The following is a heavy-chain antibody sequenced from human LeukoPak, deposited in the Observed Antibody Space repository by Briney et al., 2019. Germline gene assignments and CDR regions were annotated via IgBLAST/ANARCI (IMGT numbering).Heavy chain of an antibody. V-gene: IGHV4-34*01. D-gene: IGHD3-10*01. CDR1: GGSFSGYY. J-gene: IGHJ5*02. Sequence: SETLSLTCAVYGGSFSGYYWSWIRQPPGKGLEWIGEINHSGSTNYNPSLKSRVTISVDTSKNQFSLKLSSVTAADTAVYYCARSYPSYYYGSGSYYTPWFDPWGQGTLVTVSS. CDR2: INHSGST. CDR3: ARSYPSYYYGSGSYYTPWFDP.